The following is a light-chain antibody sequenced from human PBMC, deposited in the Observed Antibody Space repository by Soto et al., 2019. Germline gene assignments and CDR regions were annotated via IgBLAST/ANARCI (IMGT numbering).Light chain of an antibody. J-gene: IGKJ4*01. Sequence: EIVLTQSPGTLSLSPGERATLSCRASQSVGRNFLAWYQQTPGQAPRLLIYDASSRATCIPDRFSGRGSGTDFTLTISRLEPEDFAVYYCQQYASSPLTFGGGTRWIS. CDR2: DAS. V-gene: IGKV3-20*01. CDR1: QSVGRNF. CDR3: QQYASSPLT.